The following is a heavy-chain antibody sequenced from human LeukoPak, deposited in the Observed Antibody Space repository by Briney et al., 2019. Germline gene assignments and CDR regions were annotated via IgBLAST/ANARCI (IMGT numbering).Heavy chain of an antibody. J-gene: IGHJ4*02. V-gene: IGHV3-23*01. Sequence: GGSLRLSCAASGFTFSSYAMSWVRQAPGKGLEWVSAISGSGGSTYYADSVKGRFTISRDNSKNTLYLQMNTLRAEDTAVYYCARDRHKYNYDSGGYPPYWGQGTLVTVSS. CDR3: ARDRHKYNYDSGGYPPY. D-gene: IGHD3-22*01. CDR1: GFTFSSYA. CDR2: ISGSGGST.